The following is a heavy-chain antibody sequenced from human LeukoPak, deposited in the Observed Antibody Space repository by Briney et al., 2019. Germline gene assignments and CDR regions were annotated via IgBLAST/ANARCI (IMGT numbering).Heavy chain of an antibody. CDR1: GFNVSSNY. Sequence: GGSLRLSCAASGFNVSSNYMSWVRQAPGKGLEWVSVIYSGDSTYYADSVKGRFTISRDNSKNTLYLQMNSLRAEDTAVYYCATSDYDILTGYYRPGDYWGQGTLVTVSS. D-gene: IGHD3-9*01. CDR3: ATSDYDILTGYYRPGDY. J-gene: IGHJ4*02. CDR2: IYSGDST. V-gene: IGHV3-53*01.